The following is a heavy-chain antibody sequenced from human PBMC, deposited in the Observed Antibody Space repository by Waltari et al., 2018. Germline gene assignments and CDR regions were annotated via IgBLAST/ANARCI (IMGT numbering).Heavy chain of an antibody. CDR3: AKDAHYDILTGRSAFDY. Sequence: VQLQESGPGLVKPSETLSLTCTVSGGSISSYYWSWIRQPPGKGLNWVSVISGGGNNTYYADSVKGRFTISRDNSKNMLYLQMNSLRAEDTAVYYCAKDAHYDILTGRSAFDYWGQGTLVTVSS. J-gene: IGHJ4*02. CDR1: GGSISSYY. CDR2: ISGGGNNT. V-gene: IGHV3-23*01. D-gene: IGHD3-9*01.